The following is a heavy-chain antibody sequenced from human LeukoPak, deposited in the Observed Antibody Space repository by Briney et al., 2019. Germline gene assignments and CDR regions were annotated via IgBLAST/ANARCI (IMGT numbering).Heavy chain of an antibody. Sequence: GESLKISRKGSGYGFTSYWIGWVRQMPGKGLEWMGIIYPGDSDTRYSPSFQGQVTISADKSISTAYLQWSSLKASDTAMYYCASRGSSSWYYFDYWGQGTLVTVSS. D-gene: IGHD6-13*01. J-gene: IGHJ4*02. CDR1: GYGFTSYW. CDR3: ASRGSSSWYYFDY. CDR2: IYPGDSDT. V-gene: IGHV5-51*01.